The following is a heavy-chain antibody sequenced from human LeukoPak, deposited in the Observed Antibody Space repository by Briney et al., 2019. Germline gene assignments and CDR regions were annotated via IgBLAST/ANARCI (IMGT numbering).Heavy chain of an antibody. V-gene: IGHV3-48*03. CDR1: GFTFSSYE. Sequence: PGGSLRLSCAASGFTFSSYEMNWVRQAPGKGLEWVSSISRGGSPIYYADSVEGRFTTSRDNAKKSLFLQMNSLRAEDTAVYYCTRVSWRGEIYWGQGTLVSVSS. D-gene: IGHD3-3*01. CDR3: TRVSWRGEIY. CDR2: ISRGGSPI. J-gene: IGHJ4*02.